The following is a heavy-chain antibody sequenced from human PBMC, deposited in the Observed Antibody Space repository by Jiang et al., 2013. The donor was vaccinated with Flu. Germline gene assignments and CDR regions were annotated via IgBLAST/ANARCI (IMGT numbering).Heavy chain of an antibody. CDR2: TYYRSRWYN. CDR1: GDSVSSNSAA. V-gene: IGHV6-1*01. J-gene: IGHJ5*02. D-gene: IGHD6-13*01. CDR3: ARDGTFIAAYDH. Sequence: GPGLVKPSQTLSLTCAISGDSVSSNSAAWNWIRQSPSRGLEWLGRTYYRSRWYNNYAESVKSRIIISPDASKNHFSLQLSSVIPEDTAVYYCARDGTFIAAYDHWGQGTL.